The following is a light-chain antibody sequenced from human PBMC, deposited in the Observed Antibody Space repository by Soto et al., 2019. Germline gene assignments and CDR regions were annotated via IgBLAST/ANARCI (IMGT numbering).Light chain of an antibody. CDR3: QQHNHWPS. Sequence: EIVMTQSPATLSVSPGERATLSCRASQSVSSNLAWYRQKPGQAPRLLIYGASTRATGIPARFSGSGSGTEFTLTISSLQSEDFAVYYCQQHNHWPSFGQGTKLEIE. J-gene: IGKJ2*01. V-gene: IGKV3-15*01. CDR2: GAS. CDR1: QSVSSN.